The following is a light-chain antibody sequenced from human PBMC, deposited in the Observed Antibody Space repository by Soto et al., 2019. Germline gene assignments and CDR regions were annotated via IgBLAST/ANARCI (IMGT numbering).Light chain of an antibody. CDR1: SSNTGSNT. V-gene: IGLV1-44*01. Sequence: QSVLTQPPSASGTPVQRVTSSCSGSSSNTGSNTVNWYQQLPGTAPKLLIYSNTQRPSGVPDRFSGSKSGTSASLAISGLQSEDEADYYGAAWDDSLNGLVFGGGTKLTVL. CDR2: SNT. J-gene: IGLJ2*01. CDR3: AAWDDSLNGLV.